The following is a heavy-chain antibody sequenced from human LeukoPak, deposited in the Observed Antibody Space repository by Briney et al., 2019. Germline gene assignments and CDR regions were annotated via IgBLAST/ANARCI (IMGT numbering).Heavy chain of an antibody. J-gene: IGHJ4*02. Sequence: GGSLGLSCAASGFTFSSYWMHWVRQAPGKGLVWVSRITIDGSTISYADSVKGRFTISRDNAKNTVYMQMNSLRAEDTAVYYCVSGGGSQSLGYWGQGTLVTVSS. CDR3: VSGGGSQSLGY. V-gene: IGHV3-74*01. CDR2: ITIDGSTI. D-gene: IGHD1-26*01. CDR1: GFTFSSYW.